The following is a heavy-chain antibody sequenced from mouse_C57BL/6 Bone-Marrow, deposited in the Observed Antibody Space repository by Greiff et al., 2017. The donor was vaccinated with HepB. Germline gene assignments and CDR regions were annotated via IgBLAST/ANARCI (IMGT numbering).Heavy chain of an antibody. CDR1: GFTFTDYY. D-gene: IGHD2-5*01. J-gene: IGHJ3*01. CDR3: ARCNGYSNYDLAWFAY. CDR2: IRNKANGYTT. Sequence: EVKLMESGGGLVQPGGSLSLSCAASGFTFTDYYMSWVRQPPGKALEWLGFIRNKANGYTTEYSASVKGRFTISRDNSQSILYLQMNALRAEDSATYYCARCNGYSNYDLAWFAYWGQGTLVTVSA. V-gene: IGHV7-3*01.